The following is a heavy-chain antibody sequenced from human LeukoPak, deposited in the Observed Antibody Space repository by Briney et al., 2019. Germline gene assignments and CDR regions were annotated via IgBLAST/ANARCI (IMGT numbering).Heavy chain of an antibody. CDR2: IYYSGST. Sequence: PSETLSLTCTVSGGSISSYYWYWIRQPPGEGPECIGYIYYSGSTNYNPSLKSRVTISIDTSKNQFSLKLNSVTAADTAIYYCARGYSTSWDDVGYIDYWGQGSLVTVPS. CDR3: ARGYSTSWDDVGYIDY. V-gene: IGHV4-59*01. J-gene: IGHJ4*02. D-gene: IGHD2-2*01. CDR1: GGSISSYY.